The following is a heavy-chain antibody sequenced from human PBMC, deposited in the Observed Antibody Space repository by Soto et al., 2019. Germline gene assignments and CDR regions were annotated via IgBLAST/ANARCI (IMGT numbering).Heavy chain of an antibody. CDR3: AKTIRGGYSSSWYYFDY. J-gene: IGHJ4*02. D-gene: IGHD6-13*01. Sequence: GGSLRLSCAASGFTFSSFHMNWVRQAPGRGLEWVAYITSSSDTIYYSDSVKGRFTISRDNGKNSLFLQMNSLRDEDTAVYYCAKTIRGGYSSSWYYFDYWGQGTLVTVSS. CDR2: ITSSSDTI. V-gene: IGHV3-48*02. CDR1: GFTFSSFH.